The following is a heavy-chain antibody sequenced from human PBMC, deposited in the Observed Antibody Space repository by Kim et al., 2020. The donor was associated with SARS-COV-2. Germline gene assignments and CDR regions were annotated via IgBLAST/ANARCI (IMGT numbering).Heavy chain of an antibody. J-gene: IGHJ4*02. V-gene: IGHV4-59*11. CDR3: AGFALGEGGGGR. Sequence: SETLSLTCTVSGASISSHHWSWIRQPPGKGLEWIGHTYDSGAINYNPSLSSRVTFSIDRSKNRFSLNLNSVTAADTAAYFCAGFALGEGGGGRWGQGAL. CDR1: GASISSHH. D-gene: IGHD3-16*01. CDR2: TYDSGAI.